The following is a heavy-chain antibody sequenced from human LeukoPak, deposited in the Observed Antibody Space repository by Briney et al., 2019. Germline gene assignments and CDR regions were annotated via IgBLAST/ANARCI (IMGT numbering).Heavy chain of an antibody. V-gene: IGHV3-30*03. D-gene: IGHD2-8*01. CDR2: ISYDGSNK. CDR3: ARDRTYCTNGVCYRYFDY. CDR1: GFTFSSYG. Sequence: GGSLRLSCAASGFTFSSYGMHWVRQAPGKGLEWVAVISYDGSNKYYADSVKGRFTISRDNSKNTLYLQMNSLRAEDTAVYYCARDRTYCTNGVCYRYFDYWGQGTLVTVSS. J-gene: IGHJ4*02.